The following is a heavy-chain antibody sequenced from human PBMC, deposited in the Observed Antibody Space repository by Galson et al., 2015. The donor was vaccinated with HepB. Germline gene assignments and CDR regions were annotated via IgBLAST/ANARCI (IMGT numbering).Heavy chain of an antibody. D-gene: IGHD5-18*01. Sequence: SLRLSCAASGFTFSKAWMTWVRQAPGKGLEWVGRIGANTNGGTTDYAAPVKGKFTISRDDSKNTRHLQINSLQTEDTAVYYCTTEGYGYGYHVVDMWGQGTMVTVSS. J-gene: IGHJ3*02. CDR2: IGANTNGGTT. V-gene: IGHV3-15*04. CDR3: TTEGYGYGYHVVDM. CDR1: GFTFSKAW.